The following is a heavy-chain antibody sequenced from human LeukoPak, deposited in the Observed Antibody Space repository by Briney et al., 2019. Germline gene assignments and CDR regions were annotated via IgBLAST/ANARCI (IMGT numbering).Heavy chain of an antibody. V-gene: IGHV3-23*01. D-gene: IGHD3-10*01. Sequence: SVKGRFIISRDNSKNTLILQMDSLRADDTAIYYCAKILASGSGSYWGQGTLVLVSS. CDR3: AKILASGSGSY. J-gene: IGHJ4*02.